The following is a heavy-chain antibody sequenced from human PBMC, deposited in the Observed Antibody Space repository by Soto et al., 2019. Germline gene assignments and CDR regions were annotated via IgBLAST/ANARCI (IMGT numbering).Heavy chain of an antibody. V-gene: IGHV4-61*01. J-gene: IGHJ4*02. Sequence: QVQLQESGPGLVKPSETLSLTCSVSDGSVNTGNYYWSWIRQPPGKGLELIRHIYYICTHNYNPSLKSRDTTSVDTSKNTFSLKVTSVTAADTAVYFCAREEKQLYRYGGDFDYWGQGILVTVSS. CDR1: DGSVNTGNYY. CDR2: IYYICTH. D-gene: IGHD3-16*02. CDR3: AREEKQLYRYGGDFDY.